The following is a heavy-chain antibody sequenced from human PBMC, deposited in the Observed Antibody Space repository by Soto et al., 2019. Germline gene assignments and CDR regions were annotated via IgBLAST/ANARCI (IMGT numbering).Heavy chain of an antibody. CDR1: GYTFSNNN. J-gene: IGHJ1*01. CDR2: MNPNSGNT. Sequence: ASVKVSCKASGYTFSNNNINWARQATGQGLEWMGWMNPNSGNTGYAQKFQGRVTMTRDTPISTAYMELRSLRSEDTAVYYCAREDYYGSGSYAYWGQGTRVTVSS. D-gene: IGHD3-10*01. V-gene: IGHV1-8*02. CDR3: AREDYYGSGSYAY.